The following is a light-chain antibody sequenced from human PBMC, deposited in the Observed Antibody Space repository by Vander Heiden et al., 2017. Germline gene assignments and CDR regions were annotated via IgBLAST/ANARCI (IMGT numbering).Light chain of an antibody. CDR3: QNYKSVPRT. CDR1: QDISNY. J-gene: IGKJ1*01. Sequence: QDISNYLVWYPQKPCKAPSLLIYAASTLQSGVPSRFRASGFGTDFTLTISGLQPEDVATYYCQNYKSVPRTFGQGTNVEIK. V-gene: IGKV1-27*01. CDR2: AAS.